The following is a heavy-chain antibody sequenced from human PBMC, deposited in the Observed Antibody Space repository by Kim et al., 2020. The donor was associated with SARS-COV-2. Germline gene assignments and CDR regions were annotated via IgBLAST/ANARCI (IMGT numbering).Heavy chain of an antibody. CDR3: ANAGSLLYYYSYMDV. CDR2: INTNTGNP. D-gene: IGHD3-10*01. J-gene: IGHJ6*03. Sequence: ASVKVSFKASGYTFTSYAMNWVRQAPGQGLEWMGWINTNTGNPTYAQGFTGRFVFSLDTSVSTAYLQISSLKAEDTAVYYCANAGSLLYYYSYMDVWGKGTTVTVSS. V-gene: IGHV7-4-1*02. CDR1: GYTFTSYA.